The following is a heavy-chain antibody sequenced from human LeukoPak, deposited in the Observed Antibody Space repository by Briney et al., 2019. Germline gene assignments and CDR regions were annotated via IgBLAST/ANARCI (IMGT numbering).Heavy chain of an antibody. J-gene: IGHJ5*02. CDR3: ARHRSGSSWFAP. D-gene: IGHD6-19*01. CDR1: GGSLSSYY. V-gene: IGHV4-59*08. CDR2: IFDSGST. Sequence: PSETLSLTCTVSGGSLSSYYWSWIRQPPGKGLEWIGYIFDSGSTNYNPSLKSRVTISVDTSKSQFSLSLSSVTAADTAVYYCARHRSGSSWFAPWGQGTLVTVSS.